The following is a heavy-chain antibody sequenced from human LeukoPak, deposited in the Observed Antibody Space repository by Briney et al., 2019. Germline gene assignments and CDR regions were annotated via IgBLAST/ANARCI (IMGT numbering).Heavy chain of an antibody. CDR2: ISGSGGST. CDR1: GFTFSSYA. CDR3: AKDQKGATCSAGSRLPYY. D-gene: IGHD2-15*01. J-gene: IGHJ4*02. V-gene: IGHV3-23*01. Sequence: GGSLRLSCAASGFTFSSYAMSWVRQAPGKGLEWVSAISGSGGSTYYADSAKGRFTISRDNSKNTLYLQMNSLRAEDTAVYYCAKDQKGATCSAGSRLPYYWCQGTLVTVSS.